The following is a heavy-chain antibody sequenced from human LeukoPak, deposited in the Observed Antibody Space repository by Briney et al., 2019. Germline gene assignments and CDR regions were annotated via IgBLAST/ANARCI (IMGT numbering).Heavy chain of an antibody. CDR1: GFTFSSYG. J-gene: IGHJ3*02. Sequence: GRSLRLSCAASGFTFSSYGMHWVRQAPGKGLEWVAVIWYDGSNKYYADSVKGRFTISRDNSKNTLYLQMNSLRAEDTAVYYCAREMGASSGALDIWGQGTMVTVSS. CDR2: IWYDGSNK. V-gene: IGHV3-33*01. D-gene: IGHD3-16*01. CDR3: AREMGASSGALDI.